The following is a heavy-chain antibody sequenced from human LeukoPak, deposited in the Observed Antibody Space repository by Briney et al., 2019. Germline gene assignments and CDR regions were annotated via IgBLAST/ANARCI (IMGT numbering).Heavy chain of an antibody. CDR3: ARAYYYDSSGYSLGGFDP. V-gene: IGHV4-39*07. D-gene: IGHD3-22*01. J-gene: IGHJ5*02. CDR2: IYYSGST. CDR1: GGSISSSSYY. Sequence: PSETLSLTCTVSGGSISSSSYYWGWIRQPPGKGLEWIGSIYYSGSTYYNPSLKSRVTISLDKSKNQFSLKLRSVTAADTAVYYCARAYYYDSSGYSLGGFDPWGQGTLVTVSS.